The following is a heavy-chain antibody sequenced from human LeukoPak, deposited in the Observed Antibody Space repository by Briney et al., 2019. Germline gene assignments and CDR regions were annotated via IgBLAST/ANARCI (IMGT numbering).Heavy chain of an antibody. D-gene: IGHD3-22*01. CDR3: AKDWGYDSSGRLNY. Sequence: GRSLRLSCAASGFTFSSYGMHWVRRAPGKGLEWVAVIWYDGSNKYYADSVKGRFTISRDNSKNTLYLQMNSLRAEDTAVYYCAKDWGYDSSGRLNYWGQGTLVTVSS. CDR1: GFTFSSYG. V-gene: IGHV3-33*06. J-gene: IGHJ4*02. CDR2: IWYDGSNK.